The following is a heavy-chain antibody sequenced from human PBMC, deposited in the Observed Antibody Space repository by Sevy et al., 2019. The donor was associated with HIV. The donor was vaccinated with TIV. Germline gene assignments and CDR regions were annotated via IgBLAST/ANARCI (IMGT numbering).Heavy chain of an antibody. V-gene: IGHV3-30*04. D-gene: IGHD6-19*01. J-gene: IGHJ4*02. CDR2: ISLDGRNK. Sequence: GGSLRLSCAASGFMFSDYAMHWVHQAPGKGLEWVAVISLDGRNKYYADSVKGRFTISRDNSKNTLDLQLNSLRADDTAVYYCARDLRAVAAYSFDYWGQGTLVTVSS. CDR1: GFMFSDYA. CDR3: ARDLRAVAAYSFDY.